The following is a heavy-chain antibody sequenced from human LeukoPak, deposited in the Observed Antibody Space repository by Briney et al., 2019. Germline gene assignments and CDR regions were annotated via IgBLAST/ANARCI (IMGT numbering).Heavy chain of an antibody. CDR3: AKPTHFNWFDP. D-gene: IGHD3-3*02. Sequence: GGSLRLSCAASGLTFSSYWMSWVRQAPGKGPEWVANIKQDGSEKYYVDSVKGRFTISRSNAKNSLYLQMNSLRAEDTAVYYCAKPTHFNWFDPWGQGTLVTVSS. CDR1: GLTFSSYW. CDR2: IKQDGSEK. J-gene: IGHJ5*02. V-gene: IGHV3-7*01.